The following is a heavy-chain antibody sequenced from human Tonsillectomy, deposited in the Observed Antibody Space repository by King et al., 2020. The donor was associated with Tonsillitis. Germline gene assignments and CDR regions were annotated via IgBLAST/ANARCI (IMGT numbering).Heavy chain of an antibody. CDR3: ARVVSAVGARSYFDY. J-gene: IGHJ4*02. CDR1: GFTFSSYS. Sequence: VQLVESGGGLVQPGGSLRLSCAASGFTFSSYSMNWVRQAPGKGLEWVSYISSSSSTIYYADSVKGRFTISRVNAKNSLYLQMNSLRAEDTAVYYCARVVSAVGARSYFDYWGQGTLVTVSS. V-gene: IGHV3-48*01. CDR2: ISSSSSTI. D-gene: IGHD1-26*01.